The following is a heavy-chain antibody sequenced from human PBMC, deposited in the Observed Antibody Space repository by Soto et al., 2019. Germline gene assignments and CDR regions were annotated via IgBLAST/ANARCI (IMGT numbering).Heavy chain of an antibody. D-gene: IGHD2-8*01. Sequence: SVKVSCKASGYTFTGYYMHWVRQAPGQGLEWLGWINPNSGGTNYAKQFQGRVTMTRDTSISTAYMELSSLRSEDTAVYDCARVGKRGHGHCRFEHSRQRTLVTVS. CDR1: GYTFTGYY. CDR2: INPNSGGT. CDR3: ARVGKRGHGHCRFEH. J-gene: IGHJ5*02. V-gene: IGHV1-2*02.